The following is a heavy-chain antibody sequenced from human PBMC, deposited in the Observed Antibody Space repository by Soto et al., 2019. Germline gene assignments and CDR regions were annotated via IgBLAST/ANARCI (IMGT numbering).Heavy chain of an antibody. Sequence: GGSLRLSCAASGFTFSSYSMNWVRQAPGKGLEWASSISSSSSYIYYADSVKGRFTISRDNAKNSLYLQMNSLRAEDTAVYYCARTLGVFGVVTLDYWGQGTLVTVSS. D-gene: IGHD3-3*01. V-gene: IGHV3-21*01. CDR2: ISSSSSYI. CDR1: GFTFSSYS. CDR3: ARTLGVFGVVTLDY. J-gene: IGHJ4*02.